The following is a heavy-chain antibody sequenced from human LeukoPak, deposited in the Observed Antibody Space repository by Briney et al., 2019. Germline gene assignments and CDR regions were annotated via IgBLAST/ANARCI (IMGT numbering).Heavy chain of an antibody. Sequence: PGGSLRLSCAASGFTFSTYWMSWVRQAPGKGLEWVANIKQDGSEKYYVDSVKGRFTISRDNAKNSLYLQMNSLRAEDTALYYCARVSSMVRGVIGYYYYYMDVWGKGTTVTVSS. CDR2: IKQDGSEK. D-gene: IGHD3-10*01. CDR1: GFTFSTYW. J-gene: IGHJ6*03. CDR3: ARVSSMVRGVIGYYYYYMDV. V-gene: IGHV3-7*03.